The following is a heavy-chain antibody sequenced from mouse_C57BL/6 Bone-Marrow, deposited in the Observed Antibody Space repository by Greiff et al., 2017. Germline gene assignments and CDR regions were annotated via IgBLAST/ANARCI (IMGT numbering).Heavy chain of an antibody. CDR2: INPRSGYT. CDR3: ARWEGAWFAY. V-gene: IGHV1-4*01. D-gene: IGHD4-1*01. Sequence: QVQLKQSGAELARPGASVTMSCKASGYTFTSYTMHWVKQRPGQGLEWIGYINPRSGYTKYNQKFKDKATLTADKSSSTAYMQLSSLTSEVSAVYYCARWEGAWFAYWGQGNLVTVSA. J-gene: IGHJ3*01. CDR1: GYTFTSYT.